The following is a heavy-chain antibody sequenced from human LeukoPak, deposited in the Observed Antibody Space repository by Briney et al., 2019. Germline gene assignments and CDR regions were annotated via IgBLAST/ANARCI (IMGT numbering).Heavy chain of an antibody. J-gene: IGHJ4*02. V-gene: IGHV3-7*01. CDR3: ARVSVRGVLPPYFDY. CDR1: GFTFSSYW. D-gene: IGHD3-10*01. Sequence: GGSLRLSCAASGFTFSSYWMSWVRQAPGKGLEWVANIKQDGSEKYYVDSVKGRFTISRDNAKNSLYLQMNSLRAEDTAVYYCARVSVRGVLPPYFDYWGQGTLVTVSS. CDR2: IKQDGSEK.